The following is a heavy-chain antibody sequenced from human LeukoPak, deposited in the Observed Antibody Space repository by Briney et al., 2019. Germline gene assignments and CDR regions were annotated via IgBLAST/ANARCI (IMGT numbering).Heavy chain of an antibody. CDR3: AKDSIAARRVDY. Sequence: AGGSLRLSCASSGFTFSSYGMHWVRQAPGKGLEWVAFIRYDGSNKYYADSVKGRFTISRDNSKNTLYLQMNSLRAEDTAVYYCAKDSIAARRVDYRGEETLVTVSS. CDR1: GFTFSSYG. J-gene: IGHJ4*02. CDR2: IRYDGSNK. D-gene: IGHD6-6*01. V-gene: IGHV3-30*02.